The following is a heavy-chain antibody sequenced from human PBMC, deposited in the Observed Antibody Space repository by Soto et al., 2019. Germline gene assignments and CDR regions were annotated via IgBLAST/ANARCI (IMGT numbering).Heavy chain of an antibody. J-gene: IGHJ4*02. Sequence: GGSLRLSCAASGFTFSTFSMNWVRQAPGKGLEWLSYIGGSGGSISYADSVKGRFTISRDNGKNALYLQMSSLRDEDTAVYYCARDLAWAFDSWGEGAMVTVSS. CDR3: ARDLAWAFDS. D-gene: IGHD1-26*01. CDR1: GFTFSTFS. CDR2: IGGSGGSI. V-gene: IGHV3-48*02.